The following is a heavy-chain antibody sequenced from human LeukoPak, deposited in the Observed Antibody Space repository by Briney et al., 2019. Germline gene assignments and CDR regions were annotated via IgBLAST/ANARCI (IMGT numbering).Heavy chain of an antibody. Sequence: PSETLSLTCAVYGGSFSGYYWSWIRQPPGKGLEWIGEINHSGSTNYNPSLKSRVTISVDTSKNQFSLKLSSVTAADTAVYYCAKTRPKPFWSGYPSELNCSDPWGKETLVTFS. V-gene: IGHV4-34*01. J-gene: IGHJ5*02. CDR3: AKTRPKPFWSGYPSELNCSDP. CDR2: INHSGST. CDR1: GGSFSGYY. D-gene: IGHD3-3*01.